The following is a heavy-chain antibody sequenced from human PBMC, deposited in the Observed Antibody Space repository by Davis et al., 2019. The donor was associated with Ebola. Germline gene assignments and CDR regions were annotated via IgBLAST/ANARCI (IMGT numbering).Heavy chain of an antibody. CDR3: ARVGVYKRFWFDP. J-gene: IGHJ5*02. V-gene: IGHV4-34*01. Sequence: SETLSLTCTVSGGPISSYYWSWIRQPPGKGLEWIGEINHSGSTNYNPSLKSRVTISVDTSKNQFSLKLSSVTAADTAVYYCARVGVYKRFWFDPWGQGTLVTVSS. D-gene: IGHD1-1*01. CDR2: INHSGST. CDR1: GGPISSYY.